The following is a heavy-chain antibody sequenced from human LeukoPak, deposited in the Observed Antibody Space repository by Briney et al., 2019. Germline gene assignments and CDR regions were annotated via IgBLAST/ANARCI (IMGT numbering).Heavy chain of an antibody. CDR2: ISYDGSNK. D-gene: IGHD3-9*01. V-gene: IGHV3-30*04. CDR3: ARDISRYFDWLFYFDY. Sequence: PGRSLRLSCAASGFTFSSYAMHWVRQAPGKGLEWVAVISYDGSNKYYADSVKGRFTISRDNSKNTLYLQMNSLRAEDTTVYYCARDISRYFDWLFYFDYWGQGTLVTVSS. J-gene: IGHJ4*02. CDR1: GFTFSSYA.